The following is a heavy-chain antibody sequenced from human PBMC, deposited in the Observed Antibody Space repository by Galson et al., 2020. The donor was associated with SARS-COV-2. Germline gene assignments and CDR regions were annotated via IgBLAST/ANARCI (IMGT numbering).Heavy chain of an antibody. CDR2: IIPIFGTA. Sequence: SVKVSCKASGGTFSSYAISWVRQAPGQGLEWMGGIIPIFGTANYAQKFQGRVTITADKSTSTAYMELSSLRSEDTAVYYCAREGGSGSYYIYWGQGTLVTVSS. CDR3: AREGGSGSYYIY. J-gene: IGHJ4*02. V-gene: IGHV1-69*06. CDR1: GGTFSSYA. D-gene: IGHD3-10*01.